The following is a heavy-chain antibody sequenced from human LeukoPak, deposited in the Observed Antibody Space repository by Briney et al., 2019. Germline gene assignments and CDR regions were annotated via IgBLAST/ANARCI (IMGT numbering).Heavy chain of an antibody. CDR1: GDSVSSNSAS. CDR3: ARGMRAHSNFPYFDY. V-gene: IGHV6-1*01. J-gene: IGHJ4*02. CDR2: TYYKSKWYN. Sequence: SQTRSLTCVISGDSVSSNSASWNWIRQSPSRGLEWLGRTYYKSKWYNDYAVSVKSRITITPDTSKKQFSLQLNSVTPEDTAVYYCARGMRAHSNFPYFDYWGQGSRVTVSS. D-gene: IGHD4-11*01.